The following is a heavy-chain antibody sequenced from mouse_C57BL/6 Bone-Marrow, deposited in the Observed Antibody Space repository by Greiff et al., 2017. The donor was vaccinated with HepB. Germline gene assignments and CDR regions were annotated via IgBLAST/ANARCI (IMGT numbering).Heavy chain of an antibody. CDR2: IRSKSNNYAT. D-gene: IGHD1-1*01. J-gene: IGHJ4*01. CDR3: VRLSYYGTAMDY. Sequence: GGGLVQPKGSLKLSCAASGFSFNTYAMNWVRQAPGKGLEWVARIRSKSNNYATYYADSVKDRFTISRDDSESMLYLQMNNLKTEDTAMYYCVRLSYYGTAMDYWGQGTSVTVSS. CDR1: GFSFNTYA. V-gene: IGHV10-1*01.